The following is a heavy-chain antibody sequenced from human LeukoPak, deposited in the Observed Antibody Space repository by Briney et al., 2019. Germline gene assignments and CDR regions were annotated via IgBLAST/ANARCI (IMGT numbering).Heavy chain of an antibody. CDR2: ISVSGGRT. CDR3: AKRGVVIRVILVGFHKEAYYFDS. J-gene: IGHJ4*02. CDR1: GITLSNYG. V-gene: IGHV3-23*01. Sequence: GGSLRLSCAVSGITLSNYGMSWVREAPGGGVEWGAGISVSGGRTKYADSVKGRFTISRDNSKNTLYLQMNSLRAEDTAVYFCAKRGVVIRVILVGFHKEAYYFDSWGQGALVTVSS. D-gene: IGHD3-22*01.